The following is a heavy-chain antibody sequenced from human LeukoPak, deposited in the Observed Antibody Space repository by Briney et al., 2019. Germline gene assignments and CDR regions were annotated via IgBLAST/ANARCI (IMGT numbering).Heavy chain of an antibody. J-gene: IGHJ4*02. CDR1: GFTFSSYA. Sequence: GGSLRLSCAASGFTFSSYAMSWVRQAPGKGLEWVSAISGSGGSTYYADSVKGRFTISRHNAKNSVYLQMKSLRAEDTAVYYCVREGYYDSSGYLGVFDYWGQGTLVTVSS. CDR3: VREGYYDSSGYLGVFDY. CDR2: ISGSGGST. D-gene: IGHD3-22*01. V-gene: IGHV3-23*01.